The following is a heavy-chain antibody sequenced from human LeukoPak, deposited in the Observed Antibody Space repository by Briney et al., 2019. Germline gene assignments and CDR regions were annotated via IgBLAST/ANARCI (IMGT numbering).Heavy chain of an antibody. CDR3: ARRSSSWFYWYFDL. V-gene: IGHV4-30-2*01. CDR1: GGSISSGSYY. D-gene: IGHD6-13*01. CDR2: IYHSGTT. J-gene: IGHJ2*01. Sequence: PSETLSLTCTVSGGSISSGSYYWSWIRQPPGKGLEWIGYIYHSGTTYYNPSLESRVTISVDRSKNQFSLKLSSVTAADTAVYYCARRSSSWFYWYFDLWGRGTLVTVSS.